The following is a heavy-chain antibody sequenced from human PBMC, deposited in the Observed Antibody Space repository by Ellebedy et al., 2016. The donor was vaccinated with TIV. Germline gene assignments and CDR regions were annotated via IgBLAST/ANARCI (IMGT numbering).Heavy chain of an antibody. CDR2: ISHRGST. Sequence: MPSETLSLTCSVSGYSISSGYYWGWTRQPPGKGLEWIGSISHRGSTDYNPSLQSRVTMSLDTSKNQFSLKLSSVTAADTAVYYCARDRGSVTFDYWGQGTLVTVPS. CDR1: GYSISSGYY. D-gene: IGHD1-26*01. CDR3: ARDRGSVTFDY. V-gene: IGHV4-38-2*02. J-gene: IGHJ4*02.